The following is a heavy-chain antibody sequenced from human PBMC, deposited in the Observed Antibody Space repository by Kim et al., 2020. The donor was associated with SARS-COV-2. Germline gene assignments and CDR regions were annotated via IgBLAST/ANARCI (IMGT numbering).Heavy chain of an antibody. J-gene: IGHJ4*02. CDR3: ARAGGSGSYYKTAIDY. Sequence: SLKSRVTISVDTSKNQFSLKLSSVTAADTAVYYCARAGGSGSYYKTAIDYWGQGTLVTVSS. V-gene: IGHV4-34*01. D-gene: IGHD3-10*01.